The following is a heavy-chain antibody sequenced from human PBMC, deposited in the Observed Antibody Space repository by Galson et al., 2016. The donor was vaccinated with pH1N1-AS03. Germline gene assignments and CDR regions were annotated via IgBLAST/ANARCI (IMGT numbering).Heavy chain of an antibody. CDR1: GAPITSGSHY. CDR2: IYYSGTT. CDR3: ARDGQLWPHYYPLDV. V-gene: IGHV4-61*01. D-gene: IGHD3-22*01. J-gene: IGHJ6*02. Sequence: ETLSLTCSVSGAPITSGSHYWTWIRQLPGKGLEWIGYIYYSGTTKFNPSLATRVTMSVDRSKSQFSLNLMSVTAADTAVYYRARDGQLWPHYYPLDVWGQGTTVTVSS.